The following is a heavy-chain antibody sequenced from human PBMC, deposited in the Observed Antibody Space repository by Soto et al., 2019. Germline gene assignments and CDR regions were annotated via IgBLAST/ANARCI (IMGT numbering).Heavy chain of an antibody. CDR1: GYKVSTWHNFTSYW. V-gene: IGHV5-51*01. J-gene: IGHJ3*01. CDR2: IYPGDSDT. D-gene: IGHD5-18*01. Sequence: PGESLKISCMGSGYKVSTWHNFTSYWIAWVRQMPGEGLEWMGIIYPGDSDTRYSPSFQGQVTISADKSINSVYLQWSSLKASDTATYYCARIVRHTTMAHHAFEVWGQGTMVTVSS. CDR3: ARIVRHTTMAHHAFEV.